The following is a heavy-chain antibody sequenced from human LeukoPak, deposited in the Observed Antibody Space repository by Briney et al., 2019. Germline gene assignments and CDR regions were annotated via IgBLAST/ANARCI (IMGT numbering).Heavy chain of an antibody. J-gene: IGHJ4*02. Sequence: GGSLRLSCAASGFNFGTYAMNWVRQAPGKGLEWVSVISRSGGSTYYTDSVKGRFTISRDNSKNTLYLQMNSLRAEDTAVYYCAREGTTTSFDYWGQGTLVTVSS. CDR3: AREGTTTSFDY. CDR1: GFNFGTYA. CDR2: ISRSGGST. D-gene: IGHD1-26*01. V-gene: IGHV3-23*01.